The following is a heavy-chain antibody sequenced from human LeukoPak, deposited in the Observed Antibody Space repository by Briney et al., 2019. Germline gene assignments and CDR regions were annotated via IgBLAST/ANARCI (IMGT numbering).Heavy chain of an antibody. CDR1: GYSISSGYY. CDR2: IYHNGST. Sequence: PSETLSLTCAVSGYSISSGYYWGWIRQPPGKGLEWIGSIYHNGSTYYNPSLKSRVTISVDTSKNQFSLKLSSVTAADTAVYYCARHLIVVVPAAKADWYFDLWGRGTLVTVSS. V-gene: IGHV4-38-2*01. CDR3: ARHLIVVVPAAKADWYFDL. D-gene: IGHD2-2*01. J-gene: IGHJ2*01.